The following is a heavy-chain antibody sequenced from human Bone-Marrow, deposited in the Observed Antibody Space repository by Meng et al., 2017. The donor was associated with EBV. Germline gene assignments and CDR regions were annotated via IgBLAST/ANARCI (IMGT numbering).Heavy chain of an antibody. V-gene: IGHV3-74*01. Sequence: RVVQSGGGSVQPGGSLSLSWAVSGYTLSNYWMHWVLQVPGKGLVWVSRINVDGGNTIYADSVKGRFTISRDNGKNTLYLQMNSLRADDTAVYYCSRSNGYPDYWGQGTLVTVSS. CDR2: INVDGGNT. D-gene: IGHD6-13*01. CDR1: GYTLSNYW. CDR3: SRSNGYPDY. J-gene: IGHJ4*02.